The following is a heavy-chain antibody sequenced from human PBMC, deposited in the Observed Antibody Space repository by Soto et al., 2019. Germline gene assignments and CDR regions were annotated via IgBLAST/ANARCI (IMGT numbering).Heavy chain of an antibody. CDR2: IDGSGTAT. J-gene: IGHJ4*02. D-gene: IGHD3-3*02. Sequence: SGGSLRLSCAPSGFIFPNYAFSWVRQAPGKGLEWVSGIDGSGTATYYADSVKGRFTISRDNSKNALYLQMSSLRAEDTAVYYCATFLWAKRGLDYWGQGTLVTVSS. CDR3: ATFLWAKRGLDY. CDR1: GFIFPNYA. V-gene: IGHV3-23*01.